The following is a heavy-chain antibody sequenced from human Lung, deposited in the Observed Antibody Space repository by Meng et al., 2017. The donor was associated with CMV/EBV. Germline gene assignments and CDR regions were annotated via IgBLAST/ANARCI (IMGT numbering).Heavy chain of an antibody. D-gene: IGHD3-10*01. CDR3: AKAAEFLWFGEGKNCFDY. CDR2: VSYDGSVK. V-gene: IGHV3-30*01. Sequence: GESLKISCAASGFTFNSHAMHWVRQAPGKGLEWLAVVSYDGSVKYYADALRGRFTISRDNSKNTLYLQMNSLRAKDTAVYYCAKAAEFLWFGEGKNCFDYWGPGXLVTVSS. J-gene: IGHJ4*02. CDR1: GFTFNSHA.